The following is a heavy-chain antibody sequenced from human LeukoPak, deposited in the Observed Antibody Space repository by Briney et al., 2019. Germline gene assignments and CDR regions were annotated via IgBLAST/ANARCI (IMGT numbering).Heavy chain of an antibody. J-gene: IGHJ4*02. V-gene: IGHV3-30*02. Sequence: PGGSLRLSCAASGFTFSTHGMHWVRQAPGQGLEWVAIIRYDGSNKYYADSVKGRFTISRDNSKNTLYLQMNSLRAEDTAVYYCAKDSEVTTTIEDWGQGTLVTVSS. CDR1: GFTFSTHG. CDR2: IRYDGSNK. CDR3: AKDSEVTTTIED. D-gene: IGHD4-11*01.